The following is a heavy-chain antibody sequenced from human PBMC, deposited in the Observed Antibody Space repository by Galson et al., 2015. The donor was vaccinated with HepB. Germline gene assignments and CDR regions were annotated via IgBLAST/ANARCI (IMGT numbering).Heavy chain of an antibody. J-gene: IGHJ4*02. Sequence: SVKVSCKASGYTFTGYYMHWVRQAPGQGLEWMGRINPNSGGTNYAQKFQGRVTMTRDTSISTAYMELSRLRSDDTAVYYCARLSGSHDYDIDYWGQGTLVTVSS. CDR3: ARLSGSHDYDIDY. CDR2: INPNSGGT. V-gene: IGHV1-2*06. CDR1: GYTFTGYY. D-gene: IGHD4-17*01.